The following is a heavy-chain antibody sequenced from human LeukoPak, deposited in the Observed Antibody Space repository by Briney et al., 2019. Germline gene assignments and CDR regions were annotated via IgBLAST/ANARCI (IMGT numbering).Heavy chain of an antibody. Sequence: PSETLSLTCTVSGGSVSSGSYYWNWIRHPPGKVLEWIWYIHYSGSTNYNPSLKSRVTISVDTSKIQFSLKLSSVTAADTAVYYCARVGCSGGSCYAFDIWGQGTMVTVSS. CDR1: GGSVSSGSYY. J-gene: IGHJ3*02. V-gene: IGHV4-61*01. CDR2: IHYSGST. CDR3: ARVGCSGGSCYAFDI. D-gene: IGHD2-15*01.